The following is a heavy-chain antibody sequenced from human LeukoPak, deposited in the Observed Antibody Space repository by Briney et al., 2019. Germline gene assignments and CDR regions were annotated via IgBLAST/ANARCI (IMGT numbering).Heavy chain of an antibody. J-gene: IGHJ4*02. Sequence: PSETLSLTCTVSGGSISSSSYYWGWIRQPPGKGLEWIGSIYYSGSTNYNPSLKSRVTISVDTSKNQFSLKLSSVTAADTAVYYCARGPPPYYYDSSGYWYYFDYWGQGTLVTVSS. CDR1: GGSISSSSYY. CDR3: ARGPPPYYYDSSGYWYYFDY. D-gene: IGHD3-22*01. V-gene: IGHV4-39*07. CDR2: IYYSGST.